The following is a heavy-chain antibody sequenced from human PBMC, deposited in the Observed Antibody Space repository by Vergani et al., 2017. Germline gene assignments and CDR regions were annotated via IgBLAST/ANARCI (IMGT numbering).Heavy chain of an antibody. D-gene: IGHD6-19*01. CDR2: IYYSGST. V-gene: IGHV4-39*01. Sequence: QLQLQESGPGLVKPSATLSLTCSVSGASIRSSNYYWGWILQPPGKGLEWIASIYYSGSTYYNPSLKSRATISVDTSKNQFSLKLSSVTAADTAVYFCARHSTVEWLVKLGWIDPWGQGILVTVSS. CDR1: GASIRSSNYY. J-gene: IGHJ5*02. CDR3: ARHSTVEWLVKLGWIDP.